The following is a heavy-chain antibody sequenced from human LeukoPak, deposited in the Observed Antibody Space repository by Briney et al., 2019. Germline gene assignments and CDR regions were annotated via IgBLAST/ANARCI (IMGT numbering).Heavy chain of an antibody. CDR2: LNQDGSEK. CDR1: GFTLSTYG. V-gene: IGHV3-7*05. CDR3: ARAVTSAEGY. J-gene: IGHJ4*02. Sequence: GGSLRLSCAASGFTLSTYGMIWVRRTPGKGLEWVASLNQDGSEKYYVDSVKGRFTISRDNAQKSLYLEMKSLSAKDTAVYYCARAVTSAEGYWGQGTLVTVSS.